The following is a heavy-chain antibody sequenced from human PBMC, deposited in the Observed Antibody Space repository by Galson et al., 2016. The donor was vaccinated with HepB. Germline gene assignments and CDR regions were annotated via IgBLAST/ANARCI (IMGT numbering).Heavy chain of an antibody. J-gene: IGHJ5*02. CDR1: GGSIRGGGYF. Sequence: TLSLTCSVSGGSIRGGGYFWSWIRQYPGKGLEWIAYIYHSGETYYNPSLKDRVTMSVDTSKNQFSLRVTSVTAADTAVYYLARDPFGNNWFDPWGPGTLVTVSS. V-gene: IGHV4-31*03. D-gene: IGHD3-10*01. CDR3: ARDPFGNNWFDP. CDR2: IYHSGET.